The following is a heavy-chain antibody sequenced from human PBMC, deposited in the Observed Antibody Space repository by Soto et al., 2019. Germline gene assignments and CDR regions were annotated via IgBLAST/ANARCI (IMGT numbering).Heavy chain of an antibody. CDR1: GFTFSSYA. Sequence: HPGGSLRLSCADSGFTFSSYAMRWVRQAPGKGLEWVSAISGSGGSTYYADSVKGRFTISRDNSKNTLYLQMNSLRAEDTAVYYCAKEVPYDYVWGSYQLPDYWGQGTLVTVSS. V-gene: IGHV3-23*01. CDR3: AKEVPYDYVWGSYQLPDY. D-gene: IGHD3-16*02. CDR2: ISGSGGST. J-gene: IGHJ4*02.